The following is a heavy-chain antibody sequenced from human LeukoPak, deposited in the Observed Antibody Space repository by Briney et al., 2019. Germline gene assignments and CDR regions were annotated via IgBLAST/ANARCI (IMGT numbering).Heavy chain of an antibody. D-gene: IGHD3-9*01. CDR1: GYTFTGYY. Sequence: ASVKVSCKASGYTFTGYYMHRVRQAPGQGLEWMGWINPNSGGTNYAQKFQGRVTMTRDTSISTAYMELSRLRSDDTAVYYCARAGDILTGYYSPFDYWGQGTLVTVSS. V-gene: IGHV1-2*02. CDR3: ARAGDILTGYYSPFDY. J-gene: IGHJ4*02. CDR2: INPNSGGT.